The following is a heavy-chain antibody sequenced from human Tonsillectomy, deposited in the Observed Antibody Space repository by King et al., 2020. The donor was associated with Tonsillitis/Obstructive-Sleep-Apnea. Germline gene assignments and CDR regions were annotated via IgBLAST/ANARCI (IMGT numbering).Heavy chain of an antibody. CDR3: AKGKGWVDYGSDAFDS. CDR1: GFTFSSYG. V-gene: IGHV3-30*18. J-gene: IGHJ3*02. D-gene: IGHD4/OR15-4a*01. CDR2: ISYDGRNK. Sequence: VQLVESGGGGVQPGRSLRLSCAASGFTFSSYGMHWVRQAPGKGLEWVAVISYDGRNKYYADSVKGRFTISRDNSKNTLYLQMNSVRTEDTAVYFCAKGKGWVDYGSDAFDSWGQGTMVTVSS.